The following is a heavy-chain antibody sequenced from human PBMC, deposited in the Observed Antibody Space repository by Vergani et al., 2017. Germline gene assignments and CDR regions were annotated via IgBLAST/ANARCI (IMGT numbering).Heavy chain of an antibody. CDR1: GGSISSYY. V-gene: IGHV4-59*01. CDR2: SYYSGST. CDR3: AREHSSTYFDY. D-gene: IGHD6-19*01. J-gene: IGHJ4*02. Sequence: QVQLQESGPGLVKPSETLSLTCTVSGGSISSYYWSWIRQPPGKGLEWIGYSYYSGSTNYNPSLKSRVTISVDTSKNQFSLKLSSVTAADTAVDYCAREHSSTYFDYWGQGTLVTVSS.